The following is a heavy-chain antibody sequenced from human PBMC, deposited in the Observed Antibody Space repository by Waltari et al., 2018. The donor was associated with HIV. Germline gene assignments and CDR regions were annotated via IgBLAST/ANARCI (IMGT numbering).Heavy chain of an antibody. CDR1: GFTFSDAW. CDR3: TTVGGGTRDY. J-gene: IGHJ4*02. V-gene: IGHV3-15*01. Sequence: EVLLVESGGGLGKPGWSLRLSCEASGFTFSDAWMSWVRQAPGKGLEWVGRIKSNTDGGTTDYAAPVKGRFTISRDDSKTTLYLEMNSLKTEDTAVYYCTTVGGGTRDYWGQGTLITVSS. D-gene: IGHD3-16*01. CDR2: IKSNTDGGTT.